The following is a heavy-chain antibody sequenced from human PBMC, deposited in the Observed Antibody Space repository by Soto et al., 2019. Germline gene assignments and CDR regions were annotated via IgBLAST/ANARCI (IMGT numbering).Heavy chain of an antibody. CDR1: GFPFSTNW. V-gene: IGHV3-74*03. CDR2: TNRDGTAI. D-gene: IGHD6-6*01. Sequence: GGSLRLSCAASGFPFSTNWMHWVRQTPGKGLVWVSGTNRDGTAITYADSVKGRFTISRDNSRNTLYLQMNSLRAEDTAVYYCAKDQEYSSSSDTDYWGQGTLVTVSS. J-gene: IGHJ4*02. CDR3: AKDQEYSSSSDTDY.